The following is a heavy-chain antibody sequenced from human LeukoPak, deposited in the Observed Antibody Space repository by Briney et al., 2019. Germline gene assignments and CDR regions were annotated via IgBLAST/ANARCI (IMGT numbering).Heavy chain of an antibody. J-gene: IGHJ4*02. Sequence: ASVNVSRKVSGYTLTELSMHGVRPAPGKGREWMGGFYPEDGETIYAQKFQGRVTMTKNTSTDTAYMELSSLRSEDPAVYYCAGAMTHRYYFDYWGQGTLVTVSS. CDR3: AGAMTHRYYFDY. V-gene: IGHV1-24*01. CDR2: FYPEDGET. CDR1: GYTLTELS. D-gene: IGHD2-2*01.